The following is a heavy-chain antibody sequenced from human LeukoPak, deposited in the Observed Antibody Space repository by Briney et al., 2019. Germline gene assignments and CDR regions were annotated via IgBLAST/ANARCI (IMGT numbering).Heavy chain of an antibody. J-gene: IGHJ1*01. CDR1: GYTFTSYG. CDR2: ISAYNGNT. D-gene: IGHD2-15*01. CDR3: SRLRGYCSGGSCPRPAY. V-gene: IGHV1-18*01. Sequence: GASVTVSCKASGYTFTSYGISWVRQAPGQGLEGMGWISAYNGNTNYAQKLQGRVTITTDTSTSTAYMELRSLRSDDTAVYYCSRLRGYCSGGSCPRPAYWRQRTLVPVPS.